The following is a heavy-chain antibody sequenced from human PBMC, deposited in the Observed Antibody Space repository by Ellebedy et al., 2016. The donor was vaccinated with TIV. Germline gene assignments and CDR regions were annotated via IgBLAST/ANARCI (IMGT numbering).Heavy chain of an antibody. CDR1: GFTFSTYW. CDR2: IKQDGSEK. J-gene: IGHJ4*02. D-gene: IGHD2/OR15-2a*01. CDR3: MKGITFE. Sequence: GGSLRLSXAASGFTFSTYWMSWVRQAPGKGLEWVATIKQDGSEKYFVDSVKGRFTISRDNAKNSLCLQMNSLRAEDTAVYYCMKGITFEWGQGTLVTVSS. V-gene: IGHV3-7*01.